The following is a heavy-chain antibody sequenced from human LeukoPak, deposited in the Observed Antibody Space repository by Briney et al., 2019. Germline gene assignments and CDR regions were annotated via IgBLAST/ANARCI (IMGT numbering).Heavy chain of an antibody. Sequence: SETLSLTCAVYGGSFSGYYWSWIRQPPGKGLEWIGEINHSGTTNYNPSLKRRISISVDTSKDQFSLKLRSVTAADTAVYYCARVYRTSYDILTTAHRGGRGFDPWGQGTLVTVSS. D-gene: IGHD3-9*01. CDR3: ARVYRTSYDILTTAHRGGRGFDP. CDR1: GGSFSGYY. V-gene: IGHV4-34*01. J-gene: IGHJ5*02. CDR2: INHSGTT.